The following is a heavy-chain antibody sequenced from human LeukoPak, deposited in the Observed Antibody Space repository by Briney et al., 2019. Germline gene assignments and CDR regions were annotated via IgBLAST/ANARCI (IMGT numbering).Heavy chain of an antibody. CDR1: GDSISSGTYY. V-gene: IGHV4-61*02. CDR3: AREVYDSNGYYTDY. Sequence: PSETLSLTCSVSGDSISSGTYYWSWLRQPAGKGLEWIGRIHTSGSTNYNPSLKSRVTISLDTSKNQFSLKVTSVTAADTAEYYCAREVYDSNGYYTDYWGQGTLVTVSS. J-gene: IGHJ4*02. D-gene: IGHD3-22*01. CDR2: IHTSGST.